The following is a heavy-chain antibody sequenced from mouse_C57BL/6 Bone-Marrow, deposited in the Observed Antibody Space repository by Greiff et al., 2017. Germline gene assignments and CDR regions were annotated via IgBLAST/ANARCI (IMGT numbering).Heavy chain of an antibody. CDR3: TTGSGYFDV. CDR2: IDPDNGDT. J-gene: IGHJ1*03. CDR1: GFNIKDDY. V-gene: IGHV14-4*01. Sequence: VQLQQSGAELVRPGASVKLSCTASGFNIKDDYMHWVKQRPEQGLEWIGWIDPDNGDTEYASKFQGKATITADTSSNTAYLQLSSLTSEDTAVYYCTTGSGYFDVWGTGTTVTVSS.